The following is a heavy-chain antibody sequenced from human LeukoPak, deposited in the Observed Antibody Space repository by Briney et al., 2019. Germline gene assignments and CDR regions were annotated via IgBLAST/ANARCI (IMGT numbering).Heavy chain of an antibody. CDR3: ASRISHDAFDI. D-gene: IGHD1-14*01. Sequence: PGGSLRLSCAASGFTFSSYEMNWVRQAPGKGLEWVSYISSSGSTIYYADSVKGRFTISRDNAKNSLYLQMNSLRAEDTAVYYCASRISHDAFDIWGQGTMVTVSS. CDR1: GFTFSSYE. V-gene: IGHV3-48*03. CDR2: ISSSGSTI. J-gene: IGHJ3*02.